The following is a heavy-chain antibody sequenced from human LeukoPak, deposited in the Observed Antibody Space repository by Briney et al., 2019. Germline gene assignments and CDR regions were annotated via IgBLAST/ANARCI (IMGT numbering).Heavy chain of an antibody. D-gene: IGHD6-19*01. CDR2: IYYSGST. Sequence: SETLSLTCTVSGGSISSYYWSWIRQPPGKGLEWIGYIYYSGSTNYNPSLKSRVTISVDTSKNQFSLKLSSVTAADTAVYYCARGQQWLVRWFDYWGQGNLVTVSS. J-gene: IGHJ4*02. CDR3: ARGQQWLVRWFDY. V-gene: IGHV4-59*01. CDR1: GGSISSYY.